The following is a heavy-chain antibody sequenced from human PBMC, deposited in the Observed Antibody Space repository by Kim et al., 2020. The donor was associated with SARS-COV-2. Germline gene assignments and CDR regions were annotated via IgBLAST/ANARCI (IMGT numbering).Heavy chain of an antibody. J-gene: IGHJ4*02. CDR3: ARDPARYSYGFHFDY. Sequence: QKFQGRVTMTRDTSTSTVYMELSSLRSEDTAVYYCARDPARYSYGFHFDYWGQGTLVTVSS. V-gene: IGHV1-46*01. D-gene: IGHD5-18*01.